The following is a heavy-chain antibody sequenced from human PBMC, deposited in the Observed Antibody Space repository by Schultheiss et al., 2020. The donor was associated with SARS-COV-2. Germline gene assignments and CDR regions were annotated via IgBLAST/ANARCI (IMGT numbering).Heavy chain of an antibody. J-gene: IGHJ4*02. CDR2: IRIDGTT. D-gene: IGHD2-2*01. V-gene: IGHV3-53*01. Sequence: GGSLRLSCAASGFTVSSSFISWFRQAPGNGLQWVSIIRIDGTTQSADSVKGRFTISRDNSKNTVYLQMNSLRAEDTAVYYCARGRACSSTSCLIDYWGQGTLVTVSS. CDR1: GFTVSSSF. CDR3: ARGRACSSTSCLIDY.